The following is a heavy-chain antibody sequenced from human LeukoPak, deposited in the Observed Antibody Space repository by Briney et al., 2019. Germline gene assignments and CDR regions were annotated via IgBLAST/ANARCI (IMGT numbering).Heavy chain of an antibody. CDR3: ARGYCSGGSCYSYYYYNYMDV. V-gene: IGHV4-39*07. CDR2: IYYRGST. CDR1: GGSVSSSSYY. J-gene: IGHJ6*03. D-gene: IGHD2-15*01. Sequence: PSETLSLTCTVSGGSVSSSSYYWGWIRQPPGKGLEWIGSIYYRGSTYYNPSLKSRVTISVDTSKNQFSLKLSSVTAADTAVYYCARGYCSGGSCYSYYYYNYMDVWGKGTTVTVSS.